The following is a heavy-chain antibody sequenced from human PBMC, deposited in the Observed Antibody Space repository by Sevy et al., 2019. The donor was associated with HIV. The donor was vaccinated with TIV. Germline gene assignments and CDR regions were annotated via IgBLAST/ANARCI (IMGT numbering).Heavy chain of an antibody. V-gene: IGHV1-2*02. CDR1: GYTFTGYY. CDR3: VRDDRDGYFEY. CDR2: INPDSGGP. Sequence: ASVKVSCKASGYTFTGYYMHWMRQAPGQGLEWMGWINPDSGGPTYAPKFQGRVTLTRDTSISTAYMDLSRLKSDHTAVYYCVRDDRDGYFEYWGQGTLVTVSS. J-gene: IGHJ4*02.